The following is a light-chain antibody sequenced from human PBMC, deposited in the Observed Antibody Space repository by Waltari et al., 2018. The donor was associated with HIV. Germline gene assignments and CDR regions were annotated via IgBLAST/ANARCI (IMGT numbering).Light chain of an antibody. Sequence: QSVRTSLAWYQQKHGRSPKLLIYKASTLETEVPSRFSGSGSGTEFNLTISGLLSVDFATYYCLQYEGDTRTFGRGTTV. CDR1: QSVRTS. J-gene: IGKJ1*01. CDR3: LQYEGDTRT. V-gene: IGKV1-5*03. CDR2: KAS.